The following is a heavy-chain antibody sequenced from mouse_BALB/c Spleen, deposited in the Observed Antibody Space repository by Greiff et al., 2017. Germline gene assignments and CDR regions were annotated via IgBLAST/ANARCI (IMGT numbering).Heavy chain of an antibody. J-gene: IGHJ4*01. CDR2: ISDGGSYT. CDR1: GFTFSDYY. V-gene: IGHV5-4*02. CDR3: ARGGSDYYAMDY. Sequence: DVMLVESGGGLVKPGGSLKLSCAASGFTFSDYYMYWVRQTPEKRLEWVATISDGGSYTYYPDSVKGRFTISRDNAKNNLYLQMSSLKSEDTAMYYCARGGSDYYAMDYWGQGTSVTVSS.